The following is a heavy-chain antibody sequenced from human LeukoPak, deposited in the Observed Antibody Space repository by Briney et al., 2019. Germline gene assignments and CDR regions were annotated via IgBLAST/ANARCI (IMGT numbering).Heavy chain of an antibody. V-gene: IGHV4-61*01. D-gene: IGHD2/OR15-2a*01. Sequence: PSETLSLTCTLSGGSVSSDSFYWSWIRQPPGKGLEWIGYIYYSGSTNYNPSLKSRVTISVDTSKNQFSLKLSSVTAADTAVYYCARVNRSWLDPWGQGTLVTVSS. CDR3: ARVNRSWLDP. J-gene: IGHJ5*02. CDR2: IYYSGST. CDR1: GGSVSSDSFY.